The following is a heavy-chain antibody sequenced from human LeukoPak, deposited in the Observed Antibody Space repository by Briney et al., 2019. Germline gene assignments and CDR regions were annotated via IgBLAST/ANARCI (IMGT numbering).Heavy chain of an antibody. D-gene: IGHD6-19*01. CDR1: GFTFSSYE. CDR2: ISSSGSTI. J-gene: IGHJ5*02. CDR3: AREIAVAGTVWFDP. Sequence: GGSLRLSCAASGFTFSSYEMNWVRQAPGKGLEWVSYISSSGSTIYYADPVKGRFTISRDNAKNSLYLQMNSLRAEDTAVYYCAREIAVAGTVWFDPWGQGTLVTVSS. V-gene: IGHV3-48*03.